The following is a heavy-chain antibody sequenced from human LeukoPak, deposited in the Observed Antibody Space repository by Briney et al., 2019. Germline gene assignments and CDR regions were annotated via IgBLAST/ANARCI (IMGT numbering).Heavy chain of an antibody. V-gene: IGHV1-2*06. CDR3: ARESGHCSRANCYDLPGGGLDV. J-gene: IGHJ6*04. D-gene: IGHD2-2*01. Sequence: ASVKVSCKASGYTFTGYYIHWVRQAPGQGLEWMGRINPNSGGTKYAQKFEGRVTMTRDTSINTAYMELSRLRSDDTAVYYCARESGHCSRANCYDLPGGGLDVWGKGTTVTVSS. CDR1: GYTFTGYY. CDR2: INPNSGGT.